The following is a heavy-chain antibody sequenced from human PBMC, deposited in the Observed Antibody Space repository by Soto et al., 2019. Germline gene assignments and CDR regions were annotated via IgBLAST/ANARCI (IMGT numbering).Heavy chain of an antibody. V-gene: IGHV4-31*03. CDR2: IYYSGST. Sequence: SETLSLTCTVSGGSISSGGYYWSWIRQHPGKGLEWIGYIYYSGSTYYNPSLKSRVTISVDTSKNQFSLKLSSVTAADTAVYYCARCVSSSSSYYYGMDVWGQGTTVTVSS. J-gene: IGHJ6*02. CDR3: ARCVSSSSSYYYGMDV. D-gene: IGHD6-6*01. CDR1: GGSISSGGYY.